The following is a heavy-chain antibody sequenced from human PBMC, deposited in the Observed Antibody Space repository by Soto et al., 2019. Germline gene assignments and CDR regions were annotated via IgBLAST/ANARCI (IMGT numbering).Heavy chain of an antibody. CDR2: VYHSGST. CDR1: GGSLITSDYY. Sequence: PSETRSLTCVVSGGSLITSDYYWGWIRQPPGKGLEWIGHVYHSGSTYSPPSLRSRVIISVDTSNNHFSLRLNSVTAADTAVYYCARLRSFSYYMDVWGKGTMVTVSS. J-gene: IGHJ6*03. V-gene: IGHV4-39*02. CDR3: ARLRSFSYYMDV.